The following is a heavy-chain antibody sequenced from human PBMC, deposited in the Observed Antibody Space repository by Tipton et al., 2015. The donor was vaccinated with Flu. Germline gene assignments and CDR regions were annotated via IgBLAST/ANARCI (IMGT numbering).Heavy chain of an antibody. CDR1: GFHFTSYS. V-gene: IGHV3-21*06. CDR3: VRGRYRAPYYFDS. J-gene: IGHJ4*02. D-gene: IGHD4-11*01. Sequence: SLRLSCAASGFHFTSYSMNWVRQAPGKGLEWVSSISSSLKYIYYAESVKGRFTISRENANNSLFLQMNSLRAEDTAIYYCVRGRYRAPYYFDSWGQGTLVTVSS. CDR2: ISSSLKYI.